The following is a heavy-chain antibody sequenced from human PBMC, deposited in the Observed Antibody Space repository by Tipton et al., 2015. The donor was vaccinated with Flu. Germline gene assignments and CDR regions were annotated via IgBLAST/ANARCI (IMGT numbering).Heavy chain of an antibody. CDR1: GFTFSIYA. D-gene: IGHD6-19*01. J-gene: IGHJ4*02. CDR2: ISGGGGGT. V-gene: IGHV3-23*01. Sequence: SLRLSCAASGFTFSIYAMSWVRQAPGKRLEWISAISGGGGGTYYADSVKGRFTISRDNSKNTLYLRMNSLRAEDTAIYYCAKLIPKKVAGLDYWGQGTLVTVSS. CDR3: AKLIPKKVAGLDY.